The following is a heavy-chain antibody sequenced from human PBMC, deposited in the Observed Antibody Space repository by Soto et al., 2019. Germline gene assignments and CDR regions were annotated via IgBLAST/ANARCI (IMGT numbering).Heavy chain of an antibody. J-gene: IGHJ3*02. CDR2: IIPIFGTA. Sequence: GASVKISCKASGGTFSSYAISWVRQAPGQGLEWMGGIIPIFGTANYAQKFQGRVTITADKSTSTAYMELSSLRSEDTAVYYCARAPHYYDSSGYYPDAFDIWGQGTMVTVSS. V-gene: IGHV1-69*06. CDR1: GGTFSSYA. CDR3: ARAPHYYDSSGYYPDAFDI. D-gene: IGHD3-22*01.